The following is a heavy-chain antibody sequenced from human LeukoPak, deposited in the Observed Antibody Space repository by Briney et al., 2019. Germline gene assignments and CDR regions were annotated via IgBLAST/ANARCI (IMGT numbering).Heavy chain of an antibody. Sequence: LGGSLRLSCAASRFTFSSYSMNWVRQAPGKGLEWVAVISYDGSNKYYADSVKGRFTISRDNSKNTLHLQMNSLRAEDTAVYYCAKLAAYCGGDCSIDYWGQGTLVTVSS. CDR1: RFTFSSYS. J-gene: IGHJ4*02. CDR2: ISYDGSNK. D-gene: IGHD2-21*02. V-gene: IGHV3-30*18. CDR3: AKLAAYCGGDCSIDY.